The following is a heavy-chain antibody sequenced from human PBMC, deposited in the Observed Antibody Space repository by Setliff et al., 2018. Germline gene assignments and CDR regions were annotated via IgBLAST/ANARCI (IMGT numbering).Heavy chain of an antibody. Sequence: SETLSLTCAVSGASIRQTSYFWTWVRQPAGKGLEWIGHIYITGNPNVNPSLKSRVAMSLDNSGNQFSLNLQSVTAADTAVYYCTRLYYTSRALYFDIWGQGRPVTVS. CDR2: IYITGNP. D-gene: IGHD3-3*01. CDR1: GASIRQTSYF. V-gene: IGHV4-61*09. J-gene: IGHJ4*02. CDR3: TRLYYTSRALYFDI.